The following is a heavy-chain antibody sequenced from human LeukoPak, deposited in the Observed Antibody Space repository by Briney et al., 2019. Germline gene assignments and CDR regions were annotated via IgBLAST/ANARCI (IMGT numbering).Heavy chain of an antibody. D-gene: IGHD1-26*01. J-gene: IGHJ3*02. CDR3: ARDFGIEGATPSI. CDR2: INPNSGGT. CDR1: GYTFTGYY. Sequence: ASVKVSCKASGYTFTGYYMHWVRQAPGQGLEWMGWINPNSGGTNYAQKFQGRVTMTRDTSISTAYMELSRLRSDGTAVYYCARDFGIEGATPSIWGQGTMVTVSS. V-gene: IGHV1-2*02.